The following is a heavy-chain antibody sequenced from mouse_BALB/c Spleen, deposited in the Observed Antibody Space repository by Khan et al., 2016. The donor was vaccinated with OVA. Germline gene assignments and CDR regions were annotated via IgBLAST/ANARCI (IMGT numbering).Heavy chain of an antibody. Sequence: QVQLKESGPGLVAPSQSLSITCTVSGFSLTSYGVHWVRQPPGKGLEWLGVIWTGGSTNYNSALMSRLSISKDNSKSQVFLKMTSLQTDDTAMDDCARYYGNYGWYFDVWGAGTPVTVSS. D-gene: IGHD2-1*01. CDR3: ARYYGNYGWYFDV. J-gene: IGHJ1*01. V-gene: IGHV2-9*02. CDR1: GFSLTSYG. CDR2: IWTGGST.